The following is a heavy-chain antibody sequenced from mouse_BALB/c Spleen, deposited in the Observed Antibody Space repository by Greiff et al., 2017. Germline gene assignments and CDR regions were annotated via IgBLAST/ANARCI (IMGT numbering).Heavy chain of an antibody. CDR1: GFTFSSYG. V-gene: IGHV5-6-3*01. J-gene: IGHJ4*01. Sequence: EVHLVESGGGLVQPGGSLKLSCAASGFTFSSYGMSWVRQTPDKRLELVATINSNGGSTYYPDSVKGRFTISRDNAKNTLYLQMSSLKSEDTAMYYCANYDLYYYAMDYWGQGTSVTVSS. CDR3: ANYDLYYYAMDY. CDR2: INSNGGST. D-gene: IGHD2-4*01.